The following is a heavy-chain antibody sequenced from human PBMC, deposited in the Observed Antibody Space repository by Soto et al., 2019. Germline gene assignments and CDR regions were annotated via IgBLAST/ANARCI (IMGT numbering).Heavy chain of an antibody. Sequence: EVQLLESGGGLEQPGGSLRLSCAASGFTFDSFAMPWVRQAPGKGLEWVSAISASGGSTYYADTVKGRITISRDSSKKTLYLHMDSQRAEYTAVYYCARGAGMADSWGQGTLVTVSS. J-gene: IGHJ4*02. CDR3: ARGAGMADS. V-gene: IGHV3-23*01. CDR2: ISASGGST. CDR1: GFTFDSFA.